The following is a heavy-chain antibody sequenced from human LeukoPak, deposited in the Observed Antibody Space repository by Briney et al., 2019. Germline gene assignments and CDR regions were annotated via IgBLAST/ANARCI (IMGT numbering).Heavy chain of an antibody. CDR1: GFTFTTNA. J-gene: IGHJ4*02. D-gene: IGHD3-22*01. CDR3: AKDQYYDSSGYYDGCFDY. Sequence: QTGGSLRPSCAASGFTFTTNAMSWGRQGPGKGLEWVSAIIGGGVRTYYADSVKGRFTISRDNSKNTVYLQRNSLRAEDTAVYYCAKDQYYDSSGYYDGCFDYWGQGTLVTVSS. V-gene: IGHV3-23*01. CDR2: IIGGGVRT.